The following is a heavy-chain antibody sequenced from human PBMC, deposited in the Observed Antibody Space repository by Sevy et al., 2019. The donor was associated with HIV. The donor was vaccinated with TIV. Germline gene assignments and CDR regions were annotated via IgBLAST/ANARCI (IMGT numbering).Heavy chain of an antibody. CDR1: GFTFSSYA. D-gene: IGHD1-26*01. J-gene: IGHJ5*02. CDR3: ASVRVGARGNWFDP. CDR2: ISYDGSNK. V-gene: IGHV3-30-3*01. Sequence: GGSLRLSCAASGFTFSSYAMHWVRHAPGKGLEWVAVISYDGSNKYYADSVKGRFTISRDNSKNTLYLQMNSLRAEDTAVYYCASVRVGARGNWFDPWGQGTLVTVSS.